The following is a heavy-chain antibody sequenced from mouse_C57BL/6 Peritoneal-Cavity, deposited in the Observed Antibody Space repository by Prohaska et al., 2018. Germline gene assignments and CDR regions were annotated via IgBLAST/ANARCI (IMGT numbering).Heavy chain of an antibody. D-gene: IGHD2-3*01. CDR2: ITHSKET. V-gene: IGHV12-3*01. CDR3: AGDRDGYWYFDV. Sequence: QMQLQESGSGPVKPSQSLFLTCSITGFPITSAYYSIWIRQLPGKPLELIGYITHSKETFYNPALQSPIFITRETKKNQFFHQVNSVATEDTAMYYCAGDRDGYWYFDVWGTGTTVTVSS. J-gene: IGHJ1*03. CDR1: GFPITSAYY.